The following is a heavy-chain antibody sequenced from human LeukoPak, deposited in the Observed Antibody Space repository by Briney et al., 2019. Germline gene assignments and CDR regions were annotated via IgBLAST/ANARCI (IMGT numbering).Heavy chain of an antibody. J-gene: IGHJ4*02. V-gene: IGHV4-34*01. D-gene: IGHD6-13*01. CDR3: ARSSSSWSHIDY. Sequence: PSETLSLTCAVYGGSFSGYYWSWIRQPPGKGLEWIGEINHSGSTNYNPSLKSRVTISVDTSKNQFSLKLSSVTAADTAVYYCARSSSSWSHIDYWGQGTPVTVSS. CDR1: GGSFSGYY. CDR2: INHSGST.